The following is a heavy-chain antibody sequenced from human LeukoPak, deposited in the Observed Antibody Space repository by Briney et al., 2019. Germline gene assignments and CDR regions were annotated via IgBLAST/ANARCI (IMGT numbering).Heavy chain of an antibody. V-gene: IGHV3-23*01. CDR3: AKDSGSSGWYGGYYFDY. J-gene: IGHJ4*02. Sequence: GGSLRLSCAASGFTFSSYGMSWVRQAPGKGLEWVSAISGSGGSTYYADSVKGRFTISRDNSKNTLYLQMNSLRAEDTAVYYCAKDSGSSGWYGGYYFDYWGQGTLVTVSS. CDR1: GFTFSSYG. D-gene: IGHD6-19*01. CDR2: ISGSGGST.